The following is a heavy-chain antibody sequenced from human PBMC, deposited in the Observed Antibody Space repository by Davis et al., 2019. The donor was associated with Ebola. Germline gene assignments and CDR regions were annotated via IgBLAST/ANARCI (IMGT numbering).Heavy chain of an antibody. CDR2: IIPIFGTA. D-gene: IGHD3-22*01. Sequence: SVKVSCKASGYTFNSHGISWVRQAPGQGLEWMGGIIPIFGTANYAQKFQGRVTITADESTSTAYMELSSLRSEDTAVYYCARVQSRYYYDSSGYYLRYWGQGTLVTVSS. CDR1: GYTFNSHG. V-gene: IGHV1-69*13. J-gene: IGHJ4*02. CDR3: ARVQSRYYYDSSGYYLRY.